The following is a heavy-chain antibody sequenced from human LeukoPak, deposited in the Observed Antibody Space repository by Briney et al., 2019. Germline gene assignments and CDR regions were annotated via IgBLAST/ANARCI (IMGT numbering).Heavy chain of an antibody. CDR2: ISACNGNT. J-gene: IGHJ4*02. CDR1: GYTFTSYG. Sequence: ASVKVSCKASGYTFTSYGISWVRQAPGQGLEWMGWISACNGNTNYAQKLQGRVTMTTDTSTSTAYMELRSLTSDDTAVYYCASEEHYDILTGYYGEFGYWGQRTLATVSS. CDR3: ASEEHYDILTGYYGEFGY. D-gene: IGHD3-9*01. V-gene: IGHV1-18*04.